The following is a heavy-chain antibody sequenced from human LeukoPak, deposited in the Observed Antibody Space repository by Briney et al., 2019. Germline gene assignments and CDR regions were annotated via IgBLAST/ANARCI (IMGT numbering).Heavy chain of an antibody. Sequence: ASQRLSCAASGFTFSSYSMNWVRQAPGKGLECVSSISSSSSYIYYADSVKGRFTISRDNAKNSMYLQMNSLRAEDTAVYYCARDMYYYDSSGFDYWGQGTLVTVSS. J-gene: IGHJ4*02. CDR1: GFTFSSYS. D-gene: IGHD3-22*01. CDR3: ARDMYYYDSSGFDY. CDR2: ISSSSSYI. V-gene: IGHV3-21*01.